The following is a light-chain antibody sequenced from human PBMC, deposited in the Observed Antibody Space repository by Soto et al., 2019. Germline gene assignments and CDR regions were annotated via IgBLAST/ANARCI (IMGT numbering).Light chain of an antibody. Sequence: DVVMTQTPLSLSVAPGQPASISCKSSQSLLHITGETFLFWYLQKPGQSPQLLIYEVSTRVSGVPXRFSGSGSGTDFTLEISRVETDDVGIYYCMQSTQLPPTFGQGTRLEMK. J-gene: IGKJ5*01. CDR2: EVS. CDR1: QSLLHITGETF. V-gene: IGKV2D-29*02. CDR3: MQSTQLPPT.